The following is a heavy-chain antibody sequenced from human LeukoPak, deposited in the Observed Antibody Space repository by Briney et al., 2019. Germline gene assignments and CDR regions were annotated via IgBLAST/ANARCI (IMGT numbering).Heavy chain of an antibody. D-gene: IGHD3-22*01. J-gene: IGHJ3*01. CDR1: GGSISSYY. Sequence: PSETLSLTCTVSGGSISSYYWSWIRQPPGKGLEWIGYIYYSGSTNYNPSLKSRVTISVDTSKNQFSLKLSSVTAADTAVYYCARPIYYYDSSGSHDAFDVWGQGTMVTVSS. CDR3: ARPIYYYDSSGSHDAFDV. CDR2: IYYSGST. V-gene: IGHV4-59*01.